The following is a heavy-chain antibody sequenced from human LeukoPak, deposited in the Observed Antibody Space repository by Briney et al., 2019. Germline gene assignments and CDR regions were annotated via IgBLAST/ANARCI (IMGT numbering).Heavy chain of an antibody. CDR2: ISSSSSYI. CDR1: GFTFSSYS. J-gene: IGHJ5*02. D-gene: IGHD6-13*01. CDR3: ARDGYSSSWYLDWFDP. V-gene: IGHV3-21*01. Sequence: GGSLRLSCAASGFTFSSYSMNWVRQAPGKGLEWVSSISSSSSYIYYADSVKGRFTISRDNAKNSLYLQMNSLRAEDTAVYYCARDGYSSSWYLDWFDPWGQGTLVTVSS.